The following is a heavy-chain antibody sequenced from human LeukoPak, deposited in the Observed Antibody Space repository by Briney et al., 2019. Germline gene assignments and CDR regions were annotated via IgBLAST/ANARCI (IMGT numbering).Heavy chain of an antibody. Sequence: ASVKVSCKASGYTFTSYDINWVRQATGQGLEWMGWMNPNSGNTGYAQKFQGRVTMTRNTSISTAYMELSSLRSEDTAVYYCARDKGHPNYYGSGSYRRDAFDIWGQGTMVTVSS. V-gene: IGHV1-8*01. CDR1: GYTFTSYD. J-gene: IGHJ3*02. CDR2: MNPNSGNT. CDR3: ARDKGHPNYYGSGSYRRDAFDI. D-gene: IGHD3-10*01.